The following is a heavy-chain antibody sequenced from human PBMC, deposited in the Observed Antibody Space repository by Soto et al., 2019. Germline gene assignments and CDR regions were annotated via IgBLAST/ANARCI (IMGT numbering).Heavy chain of an antibody. CDR2: VPNSGYT. J-gene: IGHJ6*02. V-gene: IGHV4-61*01. CDR3: AREGGGIPYYGMDV. D-gene: IGHD3-16*02. CDR1: GGSVSSGSFH. Sequence: QVQLQESGPGLVKPSETLSLTCTVSGGSVSSGSFHWSWIRQPPGKGLEWIGYVPNSGYTDYKPSLKSRVTISGDTSNTQFSLKLSSVTAADTAVYYCAREGGGIPYYGMDVWGRGTTVTVSS.